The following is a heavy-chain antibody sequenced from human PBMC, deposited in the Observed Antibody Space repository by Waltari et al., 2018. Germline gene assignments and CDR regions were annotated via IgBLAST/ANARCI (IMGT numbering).Heavy chain of an antibody. V-gene: IGHV3-23*01. CDR1: GFTFSSYA. CDR3: AKTTLGGSLQLIPFDY. D-gene: IGHD3-16*01. CDR2: ISGSGGST. J-gene: IGHJ4*02. Sequence: EVQLLESGGGLVQPGGSLRLSCAASGFTFSSYAMSWVRQAPGKGLEWVSAISGSGGSTYYADSVKGRFTISRDNSKNTLYLQMNSLRAEDTAVYYCAKTTLGGSLQLIPFDYWGQGTLVTVSS.